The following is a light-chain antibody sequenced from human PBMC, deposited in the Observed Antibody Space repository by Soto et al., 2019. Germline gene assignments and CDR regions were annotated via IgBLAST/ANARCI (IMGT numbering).Light chain of an antibody. J-gene: IGLJ2*01. Sequence: QTVVTQEPSLTVSPGGTVTLTCASSTGTVTRGYYPTWFQQKPGQPPRALIYSTTYKHSWTPARFSGSLLGGKAALTLSPLQPEDEAEYYCLLYYGDAVVFGGGTKLTVL. V-gene: IGLV7-43*01. CDR1: TGTVTRGYY. CDR3: LLYYGDAVV. CDR2: STT.